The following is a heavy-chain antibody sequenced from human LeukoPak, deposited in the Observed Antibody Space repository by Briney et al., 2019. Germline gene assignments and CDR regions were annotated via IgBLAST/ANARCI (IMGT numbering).Heavy chain of an antibody. J-gene: IGHJ6*04. D-gene: IGHD2-2*01. Sequence: GGSLRLSCAASGFTFSSYSMNWVRQAPGKGLEWVSSISSSSSYIYYADSVKGRFTISRDNAKNSLYLQMNSLRAEDTAVYYCARDRYCSSTSCYADYYYGKDVWGKGTTVTVSS. CDR2: ISSSSSYI. V-gene: IGHV3-21*01. CDR1: GFTFSSYS. CDR3: ARDRYCSSTSCYADYYYGKDV.